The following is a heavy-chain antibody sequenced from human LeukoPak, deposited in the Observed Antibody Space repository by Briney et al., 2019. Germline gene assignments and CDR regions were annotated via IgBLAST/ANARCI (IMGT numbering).Heavy chain of an antibody. Sequence: PSETLSLTCTVSGGSIIGYYWTWIRQAPGKGLEWIGYIYTSGSTNYNPSLKSRVTISVDMSKNQFSLQLSSVTAADTAVYYCARQSCSSTSCPHRNVFDIWGRGTMVTVSP. CDR1: GGSIIGYY. J-gene: IGHJ3*02. D-gene: IGHD2-2*01. CDR3: ARQSCSSTSCPHRNVFDI. V-gene: IGHV4-4*09. CDR2: IYTSGST.